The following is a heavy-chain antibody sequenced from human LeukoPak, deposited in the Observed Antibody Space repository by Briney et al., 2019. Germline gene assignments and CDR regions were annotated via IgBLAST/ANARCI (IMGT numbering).Heavy chain of an antibody. V-gene: IGHV1-8*03. J-gene: IGHJ4*02. D-gene: IGHD5-18*01. CDR1: GYTFTSYD. CDR3: ARGGRIQLWLLLDFDY. CDR2: MNPNSGNT. Sequence: ASVKVSCKASGYTFTSYDINWVRQATGQGLEWMGWMNPNSGNTGYAQKFQGRVTITRNTSISTAYMELSRLRSDDTAVYYCARGGRIQLWLLLDFDYWGQGTLVTVSS.